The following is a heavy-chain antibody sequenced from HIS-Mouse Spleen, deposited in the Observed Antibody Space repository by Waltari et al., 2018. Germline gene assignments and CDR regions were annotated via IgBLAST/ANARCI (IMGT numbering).Heavy chain of an antibody. CDR1: GFTVSSYG. D-gene: IGHD3-16*01. CDR2: ISYDGSNK. Sequence: QVQLVESGGGVVQPGRSLRLSCAASGFTVSSYGMHWVRQAPGKGLEWVAVISYDGSNKYYADSVKGRFTISRDNSKNTLYLQMNSLRAEDTAVYYCAKSDQYDRLREWGFDYWGQGTLVTVSS. V-gene: IGHV3-30*18. J-gene: IGHJ4*02. CDR3: AKSDQYDRLREWGFDY.